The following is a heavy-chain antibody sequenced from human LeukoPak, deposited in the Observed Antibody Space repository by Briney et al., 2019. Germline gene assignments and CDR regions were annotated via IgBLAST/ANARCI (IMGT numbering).Heavy chain of an antibody. CDR1: GFTFRRYW. V-gene: IGHV3-74*01. Sequence: QPGGSLSLSCAASGFTFRRYWMHWVRQAPGKGPVWVSRINTDGNDTIYADSVKGRFTISRDNAKKTLFLQMNSLRAEDTAVYYCARDESETGPTTFDYWGQGTLVTVSS. CDR2: INTDGNDT. J-gene: IGHJ4*02. D-gene: IGHD3-9*01. CDR3: ARDESETGPTTFDY.